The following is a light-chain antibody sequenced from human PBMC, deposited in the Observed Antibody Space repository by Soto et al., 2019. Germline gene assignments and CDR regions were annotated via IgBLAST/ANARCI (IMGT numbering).Light chain of an antibody. CDR1: QSVSSY. J-gene: IGKJ4*01. CDR2: GAS. Sequence: SCRASQSVSSYLAWYQQKPGQAPRLLIYGASTRATGIPARFSGSGSGTDFTLTIRRLEPEDFAVYYCQQYGSSPLTFGGGTKVDIK. V-gene: IGKV3-20*01. CDR3: QQYGSSPLT.